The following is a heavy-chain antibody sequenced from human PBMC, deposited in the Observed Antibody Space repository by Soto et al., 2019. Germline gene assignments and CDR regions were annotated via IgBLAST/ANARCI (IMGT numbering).Heavy chain of an antibody. CDR1: GFTFSTYS. CDR2: ISGSGNYT. Sequence: GGSLRLSCAASGFTFSTYSMNWVRQAPGKGLEWVSSISGSGNYTHYADFLRGRFTISRDNAKTSLYLQMNSLRAEDTAVYYCAREGINNYNEYYFDSWGQGTLVTVAS. CDR3: AREGINNYNEYYFDS. D-gene: IGHD4-4*01. V-gene: IGHV3-21*01. J-gene: IGHJ4*02.